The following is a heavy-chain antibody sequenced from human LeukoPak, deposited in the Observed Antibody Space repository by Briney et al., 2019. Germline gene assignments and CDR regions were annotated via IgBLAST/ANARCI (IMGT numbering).Heavy chain of an antibody. J-gene: IGHJ6*03. CDR2: IFPSGGEI. CDR1: GFTFSTFA. Sequence: GGSLRLSCAASGFTFSTFAMIWVRQPPGKGLEWVSSIFPSGGEIHYADSVRGRFTISRDNAKNSLYLQMNSLRAEDTALYYCARGPYYDYVWGSYRNYYYYMDVWGKGTTVTVSS. CDR3: ARGPYYDYVWGSYRNYYYYMDV. V-gene: IGHV3-21*04. D-gene: IGHD3-16*02.